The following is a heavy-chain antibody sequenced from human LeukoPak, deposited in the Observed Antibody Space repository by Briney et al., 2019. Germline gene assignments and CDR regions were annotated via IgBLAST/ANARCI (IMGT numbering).Heavy chain of an antibody. V-gene: IGHV3-21*01. CDR1: GFTFSSYS. Sequence: GGSLRLSCAASGFTFSSYSMNWVRQAPGKGLEWVSSISSSSSYIYYADSVKGRFTISRDNAKNSLYLQMNSLRAEDTAVYYCVSYYDSSGYYQGHWFDPWGQGTLVTVSS. D-gene: IGHD3-22*01. J-gene: IGHJ5*02. CDR2: ISSSSSYI. CDR3: VSYYDSSGYYQGHWFDP.